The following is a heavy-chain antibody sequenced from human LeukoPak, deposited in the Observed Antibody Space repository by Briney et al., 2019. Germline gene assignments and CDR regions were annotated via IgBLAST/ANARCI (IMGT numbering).Heavy chain of an antibody. V-gene: IGHV3-30*18. CDR2: ISYDGSNK. CDR1: GLTFSSYS. D-gene: IGHD6-19*01. CDR3: AKLAVASVHYGMDV. Sequence: GGSLRLSCAASGLTFSSYSMNWVRQAPGKGLEWVAVISYDGSNKYYADSVKGRFTISRDNSKNTLYLQMNSLRAEDTAVYYCAKLAVASVHYGMDVWGQGTTVTVSS. J-gene: IGHJ6*02.